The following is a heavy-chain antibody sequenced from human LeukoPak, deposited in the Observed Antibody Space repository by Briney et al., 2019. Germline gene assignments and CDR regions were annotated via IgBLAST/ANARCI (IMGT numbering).Heavy chain of an antibody. CDR1: RGSIGPYY. CDR2: SYTTGST. J-gene: IGHJ4*02. CDR3: ARSGGSGFQLDS. Sequence: PSETLSLTCTVSRGSIGPYYWSWLRQPAGKALEWIGRSYTTGSTNYNPSLKSRVTMSLDTSKNQFSLKLSSVTAADTAVYYCARSGGSGFQLDSWGQGTLVTVS. D-gene: IGHD3-16*01. V-gene: IGHV4-4*07.